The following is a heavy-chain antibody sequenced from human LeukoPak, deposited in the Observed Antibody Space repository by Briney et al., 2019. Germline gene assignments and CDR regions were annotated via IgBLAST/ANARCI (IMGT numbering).Heavy chain of an antibody. CDR1: GFTISPYW. CDR2: IKQDGSEK. CDR3: ARDEARVAGTYLVY. V-gene: IGHV3-7*01. J-gene: IGHJ4*02. D-gene: IGHD6-19*01. Sequence: GGSLRLSCAASGFTISPYWMSWVRQAPGKGLEWVANIKQDGSEKYYVDSVKGRFTISRDNAKNSLYLQMNSLRAEDTAVYYCARDEARVAGTYLVYWGQGTLVTVSS.